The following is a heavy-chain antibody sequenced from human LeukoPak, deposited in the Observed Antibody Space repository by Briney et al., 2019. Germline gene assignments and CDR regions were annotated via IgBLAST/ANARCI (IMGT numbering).Heavy chain of an antibody. CDR2: INPNSGGT. J-gene: IGHJ4*02. CDR3: AKDSGRPYYFDY. D-gene: IGHD1-26*01. V-gene: IGHV1-2*02. CDR1: GYTFTAYY. Sequence: GASVKVSCKASGYTFTAYYMHWVRQAPGQGLEWMGWINPNSGGTNYAQKFQGRVTMTRDTSITTAYMELSSLRSDDTAVYYCAKDSGRPYYFDYWGRGTLVSVSS.